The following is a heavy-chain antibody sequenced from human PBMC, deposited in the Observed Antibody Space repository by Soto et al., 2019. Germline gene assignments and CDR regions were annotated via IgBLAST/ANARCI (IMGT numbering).Heavy chain of an antibody. CDR1: GGSLKSGSYS. J-gene: IGHJ4*02. D-gene: IGHD3-3*01. Sequence: QVQLQESGPGLVKPSETLSLTCTVSGGSLKSGSYSWSWIRQPPGKGLEWIGYVYHTGRTSYNSSLKSRVSISIDTSKNQFSLNLDSVTAADTAVYFCSRAFAYFDSWGQGTLVTVSS. V-gene: IGHV4-61*01. CDR2: VYHTGRT. CDR3: SRAFAYFDS.